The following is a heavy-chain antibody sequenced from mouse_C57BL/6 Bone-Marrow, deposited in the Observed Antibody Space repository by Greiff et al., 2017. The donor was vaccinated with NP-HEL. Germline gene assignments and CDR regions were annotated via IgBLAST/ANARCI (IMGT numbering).Heavy chain of an antibody. D-gene: IGHD1-1*01. CDR1: GYTFTSYW. CDR2: IHPNSGST. V-gene: IGHV1-64*01. CDR3: ARWGKKKYYYGSSSYYFDY. J-gene: IGHJ2*01. Sequence: QVQLQQPGAELVKPGASVKLSCKASGYTFTSYWMHWVKQRPGQGLEWIGMIHPNSGSTNYHEKFKSKATLTVDKSSSTAYMQLSSLTSEDSAVDYCARWGKKKYYYGSSSYYFDYWGQGTTLTVSS.